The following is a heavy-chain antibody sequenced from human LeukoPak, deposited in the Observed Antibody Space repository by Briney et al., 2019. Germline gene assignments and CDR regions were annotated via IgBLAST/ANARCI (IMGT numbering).Heavy chain of an antibody. CDR2: TYYRSKWYN. CDR3: ATSSSQKGAFDI. V-gene: IGHV6-1*01. Sequence: SQTLSLTFAISGDSVSSNSAAWNWLRQSPSRGLEWLGRTYYRSKWYNDYAVSVKSRITINPDTSKNQFSLQLNSVTPEDTAVYYCATSSSQKGAFDIWGQGTMVTVSS. J-gene: IGHJ3*02. D-gene: IGHD6-13*01. CDR1: GDSVSSNSAA.